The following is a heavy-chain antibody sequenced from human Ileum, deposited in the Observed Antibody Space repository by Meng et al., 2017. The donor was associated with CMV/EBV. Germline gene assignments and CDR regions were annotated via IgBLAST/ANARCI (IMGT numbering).Heavy chain of an antibody. D-gene: IGHD2-8*01. J-gene: IGHJ4*02. Sequence: TVSSNYMTWVRQAPGKGLEWVSVIFRDGSTLYADSVKSRVTSSRDNSKNTLYLQMNSLRAEDTAVYYCARDQGYCDNGVCYGGDDYWGQGTLVTVSS. CDR3: ARDQGYCDNGVCYGGDDY. CDR2: IFRDGST. CDR1: TVSSNY. V-gene: IGHV3-53*05.